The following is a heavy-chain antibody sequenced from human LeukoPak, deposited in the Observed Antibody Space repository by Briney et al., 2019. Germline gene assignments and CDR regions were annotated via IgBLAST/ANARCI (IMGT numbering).Heavy chain of an antibody. CDR2: IDWADDK. J-gene: IGHJ6*02. D-gene: IGHD1-26*01. Sequence: SGPALVKPTQTLTLTCSFSGFSLNTIGMCVSWIRQPRGKAPEWLARIDWADDKDYSTSLRTRLTISKDTTENQVVLTMTNMDPVDTGTYYCARGMVAPTYYYTMDVWGPGTTVTVSS. CDR3: ARGMVAPTYYYTMDV. CDR1: GFSLNTIGMC. V-gene: IGHV2-70*11.